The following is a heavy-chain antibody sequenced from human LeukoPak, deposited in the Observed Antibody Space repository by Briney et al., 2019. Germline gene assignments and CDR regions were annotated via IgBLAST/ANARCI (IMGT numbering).Heavy chain of an antibody. J-gene: IGHJ5*02. CDR2: IYSGGST. D-gene: IGHD4-23*01. Sequence: PGRSLRLSCAASGFTVSSNYMNWVRQAPGKGLEWVSVIYSGGSTYYADSVKGRFTISRDNSKNTLFLQMNSLRAEDTAVYYCARDRQPSHDYGGNPFDPWGQGTLVTVSS. CDR1: GFTVSSNY. V-gene: IGHV3-66*01. CDR3: ARDRQPSHDYGGNPFDP.